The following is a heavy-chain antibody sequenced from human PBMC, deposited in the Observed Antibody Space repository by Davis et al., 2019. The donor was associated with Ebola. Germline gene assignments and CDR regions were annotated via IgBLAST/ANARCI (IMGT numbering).Heavy chain of an antibody. CDR2: LSNSGGAT. D-gene: IGHD1-14*01. CDR3: AKDRGGLVDTGTLNQ. V-gene: IGHV3-23*01. J-gene: IGHJ4*02. Sequence: GESLKISCAASGFTFSHYAMSWVRPAPGKGLEWVSALSNSGGATYYAASAKGRFTISKDNSKNTLYLEMNSLRVEDTAVYYCAKDRGGLVDTGTLNQWGQGTLVTVSS. CDR1: GFTFSHYA.